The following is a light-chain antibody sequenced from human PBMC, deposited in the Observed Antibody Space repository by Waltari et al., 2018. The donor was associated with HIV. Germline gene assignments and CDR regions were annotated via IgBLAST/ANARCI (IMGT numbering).Light chain of an antibody. J-gene: IGKJ2*01. Sequence: EIVLTQSPGTLSLSPGERATLSCRASQSVSSNYLAWYQQKPGQAPRLLIYGASSRATGIPDRFRGSGSGTDFSLTISRLEPEDFAVYYCQQYGNSPYTFGQGTKLEIK. V-gene: IGKV3-20*01. CDR3: QQYGNSPYT. CDR2: GAS. CDR1: QSVSSNY.